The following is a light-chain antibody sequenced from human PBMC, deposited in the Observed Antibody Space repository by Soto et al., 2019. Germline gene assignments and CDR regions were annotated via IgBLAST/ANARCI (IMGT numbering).Light chain of an antibody. CDR2: GAS. J-gene: IGKJ2*01. CDR1: QSVSSSY. CDR3: QQYGSSPQT. Sequence: EIVLTQSPGTLSLSPGERATLSCRASQSVSSSYLAWYQQKPGQAPRLLIYGASSRATGIPDRFSGSGSGTDFTLTISRLEPEDFGVYHCQQYGSSPQTFGQGTKLEIK. V-gene: IGKV3-20*01.